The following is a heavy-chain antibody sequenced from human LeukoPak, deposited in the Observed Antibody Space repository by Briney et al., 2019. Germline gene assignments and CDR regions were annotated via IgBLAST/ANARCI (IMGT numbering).Heavy chain of an antibody. CDR1: GGTFSSYA. CDR2: IIPIFGTA. CDR3: ARSLAAAGKRDYFDY. J-gene: IGHJ4*02. Sequence: GASVKVSCKASGGTFSSYAISWVRQAPGQGLEWMGGIIPIFGTANYAQKLQGRVTITADESTSTAYMELSSLRSEDTAVYYCARSLAAAGKRDYFDYWGQGALVTVSS. V-gene: IGHV1-69*13. D-gene: IGHD6-13*01.